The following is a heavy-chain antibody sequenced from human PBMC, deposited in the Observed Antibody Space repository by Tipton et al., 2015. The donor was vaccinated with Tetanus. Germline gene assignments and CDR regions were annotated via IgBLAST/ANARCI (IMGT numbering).Heavy chain of an antibody. CDR1: GFTFSSYG. Sequence: SLRLSCAASGFTFSSYGMHWVRQAPGKGLEWVAVISYDGSNKYYADSVKGRFTISRDNSKNTLYLQMNSLRAEDTAVYYCAKGSWGFDYWGQGTLVTVSS. J-gene: IGHJ4*02. CDR3: AKGSWGFDY. CDR2: ISYDGSNK. V-gene: IGHV3-30*18. D-gene: IGHD6-13*01.